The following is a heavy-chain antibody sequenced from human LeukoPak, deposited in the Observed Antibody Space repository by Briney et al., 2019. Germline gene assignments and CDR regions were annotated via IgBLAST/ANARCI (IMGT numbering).Heavy chain of an antibody. J-gene: IGHJ4*02. D-gene: IGHD3-22*01. V-gene: IGHV1-2*02. CDR3: ASLTPQYYYDSSGYPIPYFDY. CDR1: GYTFTGYY. CDR2: INPNSGGT. Sequence: ASVKVSCKASGYTFTGYYMHWVRQAPGQGLEWMGWINPNSGGTNYAQKFQGRVTVTRDTSISTAYMELSRLRSDDTAVYYCASLTPQYYYDSSGYPIPYFDYWGQGTLVTVSS.